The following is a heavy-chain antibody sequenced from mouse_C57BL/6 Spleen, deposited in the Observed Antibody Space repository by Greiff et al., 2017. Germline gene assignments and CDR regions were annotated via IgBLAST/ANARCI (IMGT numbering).Heavy chain of an antibody. J-gene: IGHJ4*01. CDR1: GYTFTSYW. D-gene: IGHD3-3*01. CDR2: IDPSDSET. Sequence: QVQLKQPGAELVRPGSSVKLSCKASGYTFTSYWMHWVKQRPIQGLEWIGNIDPSDSETHYNQKFKDKATLTVDKSSSTAYMQLSSLTSEDSAVYYCARGGTRAMDYWGQGTSVTVSS. V-gene: IGHV1-52*01. CDR3: ARGGTRAMDY.